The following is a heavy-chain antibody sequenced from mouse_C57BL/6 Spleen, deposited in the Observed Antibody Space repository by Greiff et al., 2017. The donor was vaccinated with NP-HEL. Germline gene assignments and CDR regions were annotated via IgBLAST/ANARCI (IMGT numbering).Heavy chain of an antibody. Sequence: EVMLVESGGDLVKPGGSLKLSCAASGFTFSSYGMSWVRQTPDKRLEWVATISSGGSYTYYPDSVKGRFTISRDNAKNTLYLQMSSLKSEDTAMYYCASQNYGNPGNAMDYWGQGTSVTVSS. CDR2: ISSGGSYT. CDR3: ASQNYGNPGNAMDY. J-gene: IGHJ4*01. CDR1: GFTFSSYG. D-gene: IGHD2-1*01. V-gene: IGHV5-6*01.